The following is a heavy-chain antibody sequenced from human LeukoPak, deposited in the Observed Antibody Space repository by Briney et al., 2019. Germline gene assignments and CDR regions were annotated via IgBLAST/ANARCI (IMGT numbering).Heavy chain of an antibody. CDR1: GYTFTSSG. J-gene: IGHJ6*02. V-gene: IGHV1-18*01. Sequence: ASVTVSCKASGYTFTSSGISWVRQAPGQGLEWMGWINAYNGDTNYAQKLQGRVTMTTDTSTSTAYMELRSLRSDDTAVYYCARDFPPVGATTAFTYYYYGMDVWGQGTTVTVSS. CDR2: INAYNGDT. D-gene: IGHD1-26*01. CDR3: ARDFPPVGATTAFTYYYYGMDV.